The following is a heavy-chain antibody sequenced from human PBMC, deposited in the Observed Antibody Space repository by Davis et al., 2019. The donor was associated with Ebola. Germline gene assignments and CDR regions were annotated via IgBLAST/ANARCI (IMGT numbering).Heavy chain of an antibody. CDR3: ARVGYGGKLYYFDY. CDR2: IYHSGST. J-gene: IGHJ4*02. D-gene: IGHD4-23*01. CDR1: GGSISSSSYY. V-gene: IGHV4-39*07. Sequence: SETLSLTCTVSGGSISSSSYYWGWIRQPPGRGLEWIGYIYHSGSTYYNPSLTSRVTISVDRSKNQFSLKLSSVTAADTAVYYCARVGYGGKLYYFDYWGQGTLVTVSS.